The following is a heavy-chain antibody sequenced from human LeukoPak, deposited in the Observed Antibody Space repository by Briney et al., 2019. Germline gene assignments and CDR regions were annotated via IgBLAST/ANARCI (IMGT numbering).Heavy chain of an antibody. V-gene: IGHV3-7*01. CDR2: IKQDESEK. D-gene: IGHD6-13*01. J-gene: IGHJ6*03. Sequence: GGSLRLSCAVSGFTFSSYWMSWVRQAPGKGLEWVAIIKQDESEKYYVDSVKGRFTISRDNAKNSVYLQMTSLRAEDTALYYCAKDATAVPGTVYMDVWGKGTTVTISS. CDR1: GFTFSSYW. CDR3: AKDATAVPGTVYMDV.